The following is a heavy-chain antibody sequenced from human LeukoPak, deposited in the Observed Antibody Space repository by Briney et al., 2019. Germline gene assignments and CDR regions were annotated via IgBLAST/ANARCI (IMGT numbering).Heavy chain of an antibody. CDR3: ARDKEHSYGRYFDF. CDR1: GGSISTYH. Sequence: SETLSPTCTVSGGSISTYHWNWIRKSPGKGLEWIGFMQDTGNNNYNPSLRSRVTMFTVTSKNQFSLELSSVTAADTAVYYCARDKEHSYGRYFDFWGQGISVTVSS. D-gene: IGHD5-18*01. J-gene: IGHJ4*02. V-gene: IGHV4-59*01. CDR2: MQDTGNN.